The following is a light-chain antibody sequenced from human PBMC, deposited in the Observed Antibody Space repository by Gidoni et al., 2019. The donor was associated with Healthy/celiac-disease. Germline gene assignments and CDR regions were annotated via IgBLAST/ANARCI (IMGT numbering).Light chain of an antibody. CDR2: GAS. V-gene: IGKV3-20*01. J-gene: IGKJ1*01. CDR1: QSVSSSY. Sequence: IVFTQSPGTLSLSPGERATLSCRSSQSVSSSYLAWYQQKPGQAPRLLIYGASSRATGIPDRFSGSGSGTDFTLTISRLEPEDFAVYYCQKYGSSLWTFGQXTKVEIK. CDR3: QKYGSSLWT.